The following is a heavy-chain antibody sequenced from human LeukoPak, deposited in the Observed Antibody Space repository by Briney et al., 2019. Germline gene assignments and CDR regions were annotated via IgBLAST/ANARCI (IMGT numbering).Heavy chain of an antibody. J-gene: IGHJ4*02. D-gene: IGHD3-22*01. Sequence: GGSLRLSCAASGFTFSSYGMHWVRQAPGKGLEWVAVISYDGSNKYYADSVKGRFTISRDNSKSTLYLQMNSLRAEDTAVYYCAKDTPANYYDSSGYLDDWGQGTLVTVSS. CDR3: AKDTPANYYDSSGYLDD. V-gene: IGHV3-30*18. CDR1: GFTFSSYG. CDR2: ISYDGSNK.